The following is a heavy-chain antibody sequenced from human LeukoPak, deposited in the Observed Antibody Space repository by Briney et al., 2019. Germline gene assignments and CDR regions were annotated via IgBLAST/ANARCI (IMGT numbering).Heavy chain of an antibody. D-gene: IGHD3-22*01. CDR2: ISTGSSYI. CDR3: ARDRIAYYDKGGFDP. Sequence: PGGSLRLSCAASGFTFSTYTMNWVRQAPGKGLEGVSSISTGSSYIYYADSVRGRFTISRDNAKNSLYLQMNNLRAADTAVYYCARDRIAYYDKGGFDPWGQGTLVTVSS. J-gene: IGHJ5*02. CDR1: GFTFSTYT. V-gene: IGHV3-21*01.